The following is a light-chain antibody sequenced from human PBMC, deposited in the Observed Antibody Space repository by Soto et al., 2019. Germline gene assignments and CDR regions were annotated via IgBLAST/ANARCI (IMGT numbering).Light chain of an antibody. Sequence: EIVMTQSPATLSVSPGESATLSCRASQSISSELAWYQQKPGQPPRLLIYGASTRATGVPARFTGSGSGSHFTLTLSGLQSEDFTVYYCQQGHNWPLTFGQGTRLEI. J-gene: IGKJ2*01. CDR2: GAS. CDR1: QSISSE. V-gene: IGKV3-15*01. CDR3: QQGHNWPLT.